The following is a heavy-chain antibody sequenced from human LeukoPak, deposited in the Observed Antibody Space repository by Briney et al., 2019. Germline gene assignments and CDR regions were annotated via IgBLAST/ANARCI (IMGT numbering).Heavy chain of an antibody. CDR1: GFTFADYA. Sequence: PGGSLRLSCAASGFTFADYAMHWVRQAPGKGLEWVSGISWNSGSIGYADSVKGRFTISRDNAKNSLYLQMNSLRAEDMALYYCAKAYSSGWYGYFDYWGQGTLVTVSS. J-gene: IGHJ4*02. CDR2: ISWNSGSI. V-gene: IGHV3-9*03. D-gene: IGHD6-19*01. CDR3: AKAYSSGWYGYFDY.